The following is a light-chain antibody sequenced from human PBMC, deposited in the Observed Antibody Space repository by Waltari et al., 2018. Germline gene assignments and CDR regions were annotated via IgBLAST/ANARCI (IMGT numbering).Light chain of an antibody. CDR3: QQYYHTRQIT. CDR1: QGISNS. J-gene: IGKJ3*01. CDR2: AAS. Sequence: DIQMTQSPSSLSASVGDRVTIPCRASQGISNSLAWYRQKPGKAPKLLLSAASTLESGVPSRFRGSGSGTDYTLTISSLQPEDFATYYCQQYYHTRQITFGPGTKVDFK. V-gene: IGKV1-NL1*01.